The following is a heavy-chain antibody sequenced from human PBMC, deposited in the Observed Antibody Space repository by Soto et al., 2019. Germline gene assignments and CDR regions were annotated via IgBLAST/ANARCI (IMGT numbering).Heavy chain of an antibody. Sequence: GSLRLSCAASGFTFSSYSMNWVRQAPGKGLEWVSSISSSSSYIYYADSVKGRFTISRDNAKNSLYLQMNSLRAEDTAVYYCARDFGIAVAGFTGYYFDYWGQGTLVTVSS. CDR1: GFTFSSYS. V-gene: IGHV3-21*01. J-gene: IGHJ4*02. D-gene: IGHD6-19*01. CDR3: ARDFGIAVAGFTGYYFDY. CDR2: ISSSSSYI.